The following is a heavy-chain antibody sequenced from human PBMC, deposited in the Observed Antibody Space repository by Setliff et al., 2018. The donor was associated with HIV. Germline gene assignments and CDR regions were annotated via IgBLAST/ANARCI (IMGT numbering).Heavy chain of an antibody. J-gene: IGHJ5*02. CDR1: GGSFGVYR. CDR2: IDSSGTT. D-gene: IGHD3-10*01. V-gene: IGHV4-4*07. CDR3: ARDRHSSGLGSYGP. Sequence: SETLSLTCTISGGSFGVYRWSWIRQSAGRGLEWIGHIDSSGTTDYKPSLKGRVATSVDTSRNQFSLRVTSVTAADTAVYFCARDRHSSGLGSYGPWGPGILVTVSS.